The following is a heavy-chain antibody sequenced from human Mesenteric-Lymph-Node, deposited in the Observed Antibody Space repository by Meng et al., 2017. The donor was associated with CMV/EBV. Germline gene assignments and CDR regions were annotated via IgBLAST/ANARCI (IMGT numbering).Heavy chain of an antibody. CDR1: GDSINTNDYF. CDR3: ARRGRIRLAYREGYFDH. V-gene: IGHV4-39*07. J-gene: IGHJ4*02. Sequence: SETLSLTCTVSGDSINTNDYFWGWIRQPPGKGLEWIASIYSAGSTYHNPSLKSRVTISMDTSKNQFSLRVFSVTAADTAVYYCARRGRIRLAYREGYFDHWGQGSLVTVSS. D-gene: IGHD3-16*01. CDR2: IYSAGST.